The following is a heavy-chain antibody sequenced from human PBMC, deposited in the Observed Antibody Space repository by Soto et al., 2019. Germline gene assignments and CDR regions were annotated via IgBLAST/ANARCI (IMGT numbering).Heavy chain of an antibody. CDR2: INPSGGST. D-gene: IGHD3-9*01. Sequence: ASVKVSCKASGYTFTSYYIHWVRQAPGQGLEWMGIINPSGGSTSYAQKFQGRVTMTRDTSTSTVYMELSSLRSEDTAVYYCASRGNYDTRYYYYYYMDVWGKGTTVTVSS. J-gene: IGHJ6*03. CDR1: GYTFTSYY. CDR3: ASRGNYDTRYYYYYYMDV. V-gene: IGHV1-46*03.